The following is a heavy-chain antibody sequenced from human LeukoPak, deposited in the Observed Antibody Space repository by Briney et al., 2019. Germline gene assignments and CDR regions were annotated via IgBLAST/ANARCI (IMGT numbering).Heavy chain of an antibody. V-gene: IGHV4-59*01. CDR3: ARGDSSGYPFDY. CDR2: IYYSGST. J-gene: IGHJ4*02. D-gene: IGHD3-22*01. Sequence: SETLPLTCTVSGGSISSYYWSWIRQPPGKGLEWIGYIYYSGSTNYNPSLKSRVTISVDTSKNQFSLKLSSVTAADTAVYYCARGDSSGYPFDYWGQGTLVTVSS. CDR1: GGSISSYY.